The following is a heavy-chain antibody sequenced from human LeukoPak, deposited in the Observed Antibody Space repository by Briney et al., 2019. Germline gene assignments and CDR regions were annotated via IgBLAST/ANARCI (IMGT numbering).Heavy chain of an antibody. J-gene: IGHJ4*02. CDR2: INPNSSFT. CDR3: ASVDSGTAYLRCDY. D-gene: IGHD3/OR15-3a*01. CDR1: GYTFTGHY. Sequence: ASVKLSFKASGYTFTGHYVHWLRQAPGQGLGWIGCINPNSSFTNYAQKFQGRVTLTRDTSISTDYMEVSRLRSDVTPIYYCASVDSGTAYLRCDYGGGGPLVTVPS. V-gene: IGHV1-2*02.